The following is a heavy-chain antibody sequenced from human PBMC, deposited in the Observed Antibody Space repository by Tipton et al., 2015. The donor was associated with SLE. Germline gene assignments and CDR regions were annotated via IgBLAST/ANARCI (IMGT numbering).Heavy chain of an antibody. V-gene: IGHV4-59*01. CDR2: IYYSGST. CDR3: ARWAGATVDLDY. Sequence: TLSLTCTVSGGSISSYYWSWIRQPPGQGLEWIGYIYYSGSTNYNPSLKSRVPIAMDTSKNQFSLELSSVTAADAAVYYCARWAGATVDLDYWGQGALGAVSS. CDR1: GGSISSYY. J-gene: IGHJ4*02. D-gene: IGHD6-19*01.